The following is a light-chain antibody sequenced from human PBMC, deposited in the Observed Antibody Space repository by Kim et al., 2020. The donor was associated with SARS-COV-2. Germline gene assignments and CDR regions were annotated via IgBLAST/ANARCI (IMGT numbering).Light chain of an antibody. CDR2: DAY. V-gene: IGKV1-27*01. J-gene: IGKJ1*01. CDR1: QDISNY. CDR3: QKYNSAPRT. Sequence: DIQMTQSPSSLSAFVGDRVTITCRASQDISNYLAWYQQKPGKVPKLLMYDAYTLQSGVPSRFSGSGSGTDFTLTISSLQPEDVATYYCQKYNSAPRTFGQGTKVDIK.